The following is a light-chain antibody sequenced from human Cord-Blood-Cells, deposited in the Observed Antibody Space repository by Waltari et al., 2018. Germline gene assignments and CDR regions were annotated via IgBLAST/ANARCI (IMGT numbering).Light chain of an antibody. Sequence: NFMLTQPHSVSESPGKTVTISCTRSSGSSASNYVQWYQQRPGSSPTTVIYDDNQRPSGVPDRFSGSIDSSSNSASLTISGLKTEDEADYYCQSYDSSNVVFGGGTKLTVL. J-gene: IGLJ2*01. CDR3: QSYDSSNVV. CDR2: DDN. CDR1: SGSSASNY. V-gene: IGLV6-57*01.